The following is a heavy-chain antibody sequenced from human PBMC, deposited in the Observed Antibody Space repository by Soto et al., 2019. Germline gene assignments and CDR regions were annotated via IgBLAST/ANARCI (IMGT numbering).Heavy chain of an antibody. J-gene: IGHJ5*02. CDR1: GYAFTSYA. V-gene: IGHV1-3*01. Sequence: ASVKVSCKASGYAFTSYAMHWVRQAPGQRLEWMGWINAGNGNTKYSQKFQGRVTITRDTSAGTAYMELSSLRSEDTAVYYCARDSGWQLVNNWFDPWGQGTLVTVSS. CDR3: ARDSGWQLVNNWFDP. D-gene: IGHD6-6*01. CDR2: INAGNGNT.